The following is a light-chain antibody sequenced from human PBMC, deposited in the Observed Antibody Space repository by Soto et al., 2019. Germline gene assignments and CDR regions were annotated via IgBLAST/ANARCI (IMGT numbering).Light chain of an antibody. J-gene: IGKJ1*01. CDR2: DAS. V-gene: IGKV1-5*01. Sequence: DIQMTQSPSTLSASVGDRVTITCRASQSISSWLAWYQQKPGKAPKLLIYDASSLESGVPSRFSGSGSGTEFTLTISSLQPDEFATYYCQQYNNWVAFGQGTKVEI. CDR1: QSISSW. CDR3: QQYNNWVA.